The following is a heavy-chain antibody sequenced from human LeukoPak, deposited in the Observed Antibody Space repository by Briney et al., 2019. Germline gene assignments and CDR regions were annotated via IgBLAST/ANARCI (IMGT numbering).Heavy chain of an antibody. D-gene: IGHD3-10*01. CDR3: AKPFGSYYYYMDV. CDR1: GGTFSSYA. V-gene: IGHV1-69*06. CDR2: IIPIFGTA. J-gene: IGHJ6*03. Sequence: GSSVKVSCKASGGTFSSYAISWVRQAPGQGLEWMGGIIPIFGTADYAQKFQGRVTINADKSTSTAYMELSSLRSEDTAVYYCAKPFGSYYYYMDVWGKGTTVTVSS.